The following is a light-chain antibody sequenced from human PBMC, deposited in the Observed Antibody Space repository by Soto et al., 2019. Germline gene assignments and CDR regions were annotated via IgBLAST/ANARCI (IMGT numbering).Light chain of an antibody. CDR2: GAS. J-gene: IGKJ1*01. Sequence: EMVMTQSPATLSVSPGERVTLSCRASQSISGHLAWYQQKRGQAPRLLIYGASTRATGIPARFSGSGSGTEFTLTINGLQSEDFAVYYCQHYNNWPPWTFGQGTTVDI. CDR3: QHYNNWPPWT. V-gene: IGKV3-15*01. CDR1: QSISGH.